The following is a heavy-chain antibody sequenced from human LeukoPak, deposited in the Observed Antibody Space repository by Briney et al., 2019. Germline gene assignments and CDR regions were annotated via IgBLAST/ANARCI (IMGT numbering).Heavy chain of an antibody. J-gene: IGHJ6*03. CDR2: INHSGST. Sequence: SETLSLTCAVYGGSFSGYYWSWIRQPPGKGLEWIGEINHSGSTNYNPSLKSRVTISVDTSKNQFSLKLSSVTAADTAVYYCAGGRMVYAAYYYYYYMDVWGKGTTVTVSS. V-gene: IGHV4-34*01. D-gene: IGHD2-8*01. CDR1: GGSFSGYY. CDR3: AGGRMVYAAYYYYYYMDV.